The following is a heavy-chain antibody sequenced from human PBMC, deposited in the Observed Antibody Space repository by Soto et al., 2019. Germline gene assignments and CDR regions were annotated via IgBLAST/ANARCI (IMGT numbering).Heavy chain of an antibody. CDR1: GGSISSGGYY. CDR2: INHLGSI. Sequence: SETLSLTCTVSGGSISSGGYYWSWIRQHPGKGLEWIGEINHLGSINYNPSLKSRVTMSVDTSKNQFSLTLNSVTAADTATYYCARGGISHWAYFYYMDVWDRGTTVTVSS. CDR3: ARGGISHWAYFYYMDV. D-gene: IGHD2-21*01. V-gene: IGHV4-31*03. J-gene: IGHJ6*03.